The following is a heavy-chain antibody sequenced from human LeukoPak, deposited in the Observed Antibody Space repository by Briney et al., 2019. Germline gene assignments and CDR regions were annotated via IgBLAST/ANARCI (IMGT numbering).Heavy chain of an antibody. CDR2: VKSKTAGGAT. CDR1: GFTSGFTFSDAW. Sequence: GGSLRLSCAASGFTSGFTFSDAWMSWIRQAPGKGLEWVGRVKSKTAGGATDYAAPVKGRFTISRDDSKNTLYLQMNSLKTEDTAVYYCRFWSGKYRGGYWGQGTQVTVSS. CDR3: RFWSGKYRGGY. D-gene: IGHD3-3*01. J-gene: IGHJ4*02. V-gene: IGHV3-15*01.